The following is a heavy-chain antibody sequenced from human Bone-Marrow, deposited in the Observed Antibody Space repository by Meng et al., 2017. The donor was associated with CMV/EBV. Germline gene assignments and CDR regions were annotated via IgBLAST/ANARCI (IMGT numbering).Heavy chain of an antibody. CDR2: IYSGGST. V-gene: IGHV3-66*02. J-gene: IGHJ6*02. CDR3: ARDDRVSVPMRGYYYYGMDV. D-gene: IGHD2-2*01. CDR1: GFTFSSYA. Sequence: GGSLRLSCAASGFTFSSYAMSWVRQAPGKGLEWVSVIYSGGSTYYADSVKGRFTISRDNSKNTLYLQMNSLRAEDTAVYYCARDDRVSVPMRGYYYYGMDVWGQGTTVTVSS.